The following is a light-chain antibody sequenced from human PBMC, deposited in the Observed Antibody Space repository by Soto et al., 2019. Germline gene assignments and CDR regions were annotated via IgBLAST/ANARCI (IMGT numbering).Light chain of an antibody. CDR1: QSRLHSNGYNY. V-gene: IGKV2-28*01. J-gene: IGKJ3*01. CDR3: MQDLQTPIN. Sequence: DIVMTQSPLSLPVTPGEPASISCRSSQSRLHSNGYNYLDWYLQKPGQSPQLLIYLGSNRASGVADRFSGTGSGTHFKLKIRRVEAEDVGVYYCMQDLQTPINFGPAQKVDIK. CDR2: LGS.